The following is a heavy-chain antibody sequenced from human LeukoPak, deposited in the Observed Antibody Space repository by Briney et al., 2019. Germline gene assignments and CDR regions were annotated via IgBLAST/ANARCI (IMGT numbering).Heavy chain of an antibody. CDR3: ARNCSRTTCSGTFDI. Sequence: SETLSLTCTVSNGSISSSRYYWAWIRQPPGKGLEWIGSIYYSGSTHYNPSQKSRVTISVDTSKNQFFLRLSSGTAADTAVYYCARNCSRTTCSGTFDIWGRGTMVTVSS. CDR2: IYYSGST. CDR1: NGSISSSRYY. J-gene: IGHJ3*02. V-gene: IGHV4-39*01. D-gene: IGHD2-2*01.